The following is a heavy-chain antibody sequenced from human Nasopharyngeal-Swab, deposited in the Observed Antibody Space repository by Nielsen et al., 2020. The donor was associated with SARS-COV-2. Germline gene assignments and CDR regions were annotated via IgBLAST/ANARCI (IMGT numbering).Heavy chain of an antibody. J-gene: IGHJ6*02. CDR3: ARDLTTVTASPGGYYYGMDV. V-gene: IGHV1-46*01. CDR1: GYTFSNYF. CDR2: INPRDGRT. Sequence: ASVKVSCKASGYTFSNYFLHWVRQAPGQGLEWMGRINPRDGRTSNAQRFQGRVTMTRDTSPSTVYMALSSLRSEDTAVYYCARDLTTVTASPGGYYYGMDVWGQGTTVTVSS. D-gene: IGHD4-11*01.